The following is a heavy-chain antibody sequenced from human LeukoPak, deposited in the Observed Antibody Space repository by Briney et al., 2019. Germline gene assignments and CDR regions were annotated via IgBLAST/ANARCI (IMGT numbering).Heavy chain of an antibody. CDR1: GGSISSYY. CDR3: ARGRDSRGYQFKGFDY. J-gene: IGHJ4*02. D-gene: IGHD3-22*01. V-gene: IGHV4-59*08. CDR2: IYYSGST. Sequence: SETLSLTCTVSGGSISSYYWSWIRQPPGKGLEWIGYIYYSGSTNYKPSLKSRVTISIDTSKNQFSLTLSSVTAADTAVYYCARGRDSRGYQFKGFDYWGQGTLVAVSS.